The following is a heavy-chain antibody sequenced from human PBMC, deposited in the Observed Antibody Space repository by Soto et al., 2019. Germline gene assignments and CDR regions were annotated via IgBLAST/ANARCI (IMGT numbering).Heavy chain of an antibody. Sequence: QVQLQESGPGLVKPSETLSLTCTVSGGSINSYYWSWIRQPPGKGLEWIGYIYSSGSTNYNPSLKSRLILSIDPSKNQFSLRLSSVTAADTAVYFWARHETEYYSPAFDIWGQGTMVTVSS. J-gene: IGHJ3*02. V-gene: IGHV4-59*08. CDR3: ARHETEYYSPAFDI. CDR1: GGSINSYY. CDR2: IYSSGST. D-gene: IGHD2-21*01.